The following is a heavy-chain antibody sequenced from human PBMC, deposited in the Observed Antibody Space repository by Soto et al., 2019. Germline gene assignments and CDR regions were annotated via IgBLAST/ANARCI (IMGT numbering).Heavy chain of an antibody. CDR2: IIPIFGTA. CDR3: ARDYGSGSYYNNYGMDV. V-gene: IGHV1-69*01. CDR1: GGTFSSYA. D-gene: IGHD3-10*01. Sequence: AVKVSCKASGGTFSSYAISWVRQAPGQGLEWMGGIIPIFGTANYAQKFQGRVTITADESTSTAYMELSSLRSEDTAVYYCARDYGSGSYYNNYGMDVWGQGTTVTVSS. J-gene: IGHJ6*02.